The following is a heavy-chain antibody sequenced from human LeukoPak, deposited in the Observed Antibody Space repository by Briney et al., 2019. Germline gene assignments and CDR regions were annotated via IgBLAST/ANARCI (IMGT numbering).Heavy chain of an antibody. D-gene: IGHD6-19*01. CDR3: ARGKVVAGTPGQNSWDY. CDR1: GGSISTYY. V-gene: IGHV4-4*07. Sequence: SSETLSLTCTVSGGSISTYYWNWIRQPAGKGLEWIGRIYTSGSTNYNPSLKSRVTMSVDTSKNQFSLKLSSVTAADTAVYYCARGKVVAGTPGQNSWDYWGQGTLVTVSS. CDR2: IYTSGST. J-gene: IGHJ4*02.